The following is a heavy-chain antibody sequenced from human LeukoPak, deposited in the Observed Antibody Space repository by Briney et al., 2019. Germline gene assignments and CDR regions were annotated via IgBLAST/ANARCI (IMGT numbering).Heavy chain of an antibody. CDR2: ISSSGRTK. Sequence: GGSLRLSCAASGFTFSSYEMNWVRQAPGKGLEWVPYISSSGRTKYYADSVKGRFTISRDNAKNSLYLQMNSLRAEDTAVYYCARGKWEPLDYWGQGTLVTVSS. CDR3: ARGKWEPLDY. D-gene: IGHD1-26*01. CDR1: GFTFSSYE. J-gene: IGHJ4*02. V-gene: IGHV3-48*03.